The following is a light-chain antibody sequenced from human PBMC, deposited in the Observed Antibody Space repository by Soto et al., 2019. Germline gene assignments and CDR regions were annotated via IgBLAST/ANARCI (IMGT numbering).Light chain of an antibody. CDR1: QSLSSSF. J-gene: IGKJ1*01. CDR3: QQYNDWPT. CDR2: GAS. V-gene: IGKV3-20*01. Sequence: EIVFTQSPGTLSLSPGERAILSCRASQSLSSSFLAWYQQKPGQAPRLLIYGASSRATGIPDKFSGSGSGTDFTLTIDGLEPEDFAVYYCQQYNDWPTFGQGTKVDI.